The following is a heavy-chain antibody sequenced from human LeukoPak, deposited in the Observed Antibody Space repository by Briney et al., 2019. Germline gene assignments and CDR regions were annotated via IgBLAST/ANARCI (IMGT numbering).Heavy chain of an antibody. CDR1: GGSLDTGSYY. J-gene: IGHJ4*02. Sequence: SQTLSLTCTVSGGSLDTGSYYWSWIRQPGGKGPEWIGRISASGITHYNPSLQSRVTISADTARNQFSLKLSSVTAADTAVYYCARNDAASFPVPLAIAPFDYWGPGALVTVSS. V-gene: IGHV4-61*02. CDR3: ARNDAASFPVPLAIAPFDY. CDR2: ISASGIT. D-gene: IGHD2/OR15-2a*01.